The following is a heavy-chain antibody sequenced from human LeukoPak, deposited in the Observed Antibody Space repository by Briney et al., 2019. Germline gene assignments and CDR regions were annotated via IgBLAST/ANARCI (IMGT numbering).Heavy chain of an antibody. CDR3: ARGVVVATTPRTSWFDP. Sequence: ASVKVSCKASGYTFTGYYMHWVRQPHGQGLEWMGWITPNSGGTNYAQKFQGRVTMTRDTSISSAYMELSRLRSDDTAVYYCARGVVVATTPRTSWFDPWGQGTLVTVSS. CDR1: GYTFTGYY. V-gene: IGHV1-2*02. CDR2: ITPNSGGT. D-gene: IGHD5-12*01. J-gene: IGHJ5*02.